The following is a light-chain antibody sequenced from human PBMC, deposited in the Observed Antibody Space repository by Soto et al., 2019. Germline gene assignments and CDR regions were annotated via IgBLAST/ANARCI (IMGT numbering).Light chain of an antibody. CDR2: GAS. V-gene: IGKV3-20*01. CDR1: QTVSSSY. CDR3: QQYGSSPRT. J-gene: IGKJ1*01. Sequence: IVLTQSPGTLSLSPGERATLSCRASQTVSSSYLAWYQQKPGQAPRLLIYGASNRATGIPDRFGGSGSGADFTLTISRLEPEDFAVYYCQQYGSSPRTFGQGTKVEI.